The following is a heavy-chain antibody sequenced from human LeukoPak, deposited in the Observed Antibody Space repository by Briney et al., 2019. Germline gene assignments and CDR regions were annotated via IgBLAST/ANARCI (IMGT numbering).Heavy chain of an antibody. V-gene: IGHV3-30*04. Sequence: GGSLRLSCAASRFTFSTYAMHWVRQAPGKGLEWVAVISYDGTNKNHADSMKGRFTISRDNSKNTLYLQMNSLRAEDTAVYYCTRGPGYHDSSYLDYWGQGTLVTVSS. J-gene: IGHJ4*02. CDR1: RFTFSTYA. CDR3: TRGPGYHDSSYLDY. D-gene: IGHD3-22*01. CDR2: ISYDGTNK.